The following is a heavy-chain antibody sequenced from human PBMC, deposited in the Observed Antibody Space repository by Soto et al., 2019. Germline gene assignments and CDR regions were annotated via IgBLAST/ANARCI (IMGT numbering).Heavy chain of an antibody. D-gene: IGHD3-22*01. J-gene: IGHJ4*02. Sequence: QVQLVESGGGVVQPGRSLRLSCAASGFTFSSYAMHWVRQAPGKGLEWVAVISYDGSNKYYADSVKGRFTISRDNSKNTLYLQMNSLRAEDTAVYYCAREPLDSSDPMFDYWGQGTLVTVSS. CDR2: ISYDGSNK. V-gene: IGHV3-30-3*01. CDR3: AREPLDSSDPMFDY. CDR1: GFTFSSYA.